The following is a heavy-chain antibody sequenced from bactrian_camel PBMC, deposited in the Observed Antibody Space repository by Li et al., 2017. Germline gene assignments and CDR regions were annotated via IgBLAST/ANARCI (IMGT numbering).Heavy chain of an antibody. V-gene: IGHV3S60*01. CDR2: IDKSGGAT. D-gene: IGHD6*01. CDR1: GGTVDNRC. J-gene: IGHJ4*01. CDR3: AADVGSMSGNCQPNY. Sequence: VQLVESGGDSVQAGGSLKLSCAPSGGTVDNRCMGWFRRATGKEPEPVAGIDKSGGATTYADSVKGRFTISRDDAKNTMYLQMNNLQPEDTAMYYCAADVGSMSGNCQPNYWGQGTQVTVS.